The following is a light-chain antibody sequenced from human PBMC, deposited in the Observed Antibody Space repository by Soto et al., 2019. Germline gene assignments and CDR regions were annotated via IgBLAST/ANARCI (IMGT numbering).Light chain of an antibody. V-gene: IGKV3-20*01. J-gene: IGKJ1*01. CDR3: RQYDSSPRT. CDR1: QSVTSSY. Sequence: EIVLTQSPGTLSLSPGERATLSCRASQSVTSSYLAWYQQKPGQAPRLIIYGASSRATGIPDRFSGSGSVTDFTITISRLEAEDFAVYYCRQYDSSPRTVGKGTKVEIK. CDR2: GAS.